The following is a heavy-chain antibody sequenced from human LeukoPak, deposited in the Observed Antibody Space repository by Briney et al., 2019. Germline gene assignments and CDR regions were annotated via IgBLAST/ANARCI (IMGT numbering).Heavy chain of an antibody. CDR2: INHSGST. Sequence: SETLSLTCAVYGGSFSGYYWSWIRQPPGKGLEWIGEINHSGSTNYNPSLKSRVTISVDTSKNQFSLKLSSVTAADTAVYYCARAVHGSGSYYHYWGQGTLVTVSS. CDR1: GGSFSGYY. J-gene: IGHJ4*02. CDR3: ARAVHGSGSYYHY. D-gene: IGHD3-10*01. V-gene: IGHV4-34*01.